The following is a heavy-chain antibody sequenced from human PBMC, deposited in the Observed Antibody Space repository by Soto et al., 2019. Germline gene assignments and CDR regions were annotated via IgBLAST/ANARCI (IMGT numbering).Heavy chain of an antibody. V-gene: IGHV3-30*03. J-gene: IGHJ3*02. CDR3: ATGLLAIVGTTLPRDAFNI. CDR1: GYSFTTYV. CDR2: ISHDGSYK. D-gene: IGHD1-26*01. Sequence: GGSLRLSCAASGYSFTTYVMHWVRQAPGKGLEWEAVISHDGSYKYYGDAVKGRFTISRDTSKNAVYLEMNSLRPEDTAVYYCATGLLAIVGTTLPRDAFNIWGQGTMVTVSS.